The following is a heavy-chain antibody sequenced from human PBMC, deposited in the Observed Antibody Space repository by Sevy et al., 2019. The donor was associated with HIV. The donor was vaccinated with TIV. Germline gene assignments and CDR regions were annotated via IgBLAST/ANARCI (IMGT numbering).Heavy chain of an antibody. CDR3: ARRRGFGELLGLGY. CDR2: MNPSRGNT. J-gene: IGHJ4*02. CDR1: GYTFTTYD. V-gene: IGHV1-8*01. Sequence: ASVKVSCRTSGYTFTTYDINWVRQATGQGLEWMGGMNPSRGNTGSAQKFQGRLTMTRDTSTSTAYMELSSLESQDTAVYYCARRRGFGELLGLGYWGQGTLVTVSS. D-gene: IGHD3-10*01.